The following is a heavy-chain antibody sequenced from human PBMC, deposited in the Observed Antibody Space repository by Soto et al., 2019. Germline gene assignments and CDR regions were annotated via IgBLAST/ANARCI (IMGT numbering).Heavy chain of an antibody. Sequence: SETLSLTCSVSGGSISSGGYYWSWIRQHPGKGLEWIGYIYYSGSTYYNPSLKSRVTISVDTSKNQFSLKLSSVTAADTAVYYCAREYSSSYYYYYGMDVWGQGTTVTVSS. J-gene: IGHJ6*02. D-gene: IGHD6-6*01. V-gene: IGHV4-31*03. CDR3: AREYSSSYYYYYGMDV. CDR2: IYYSGST. CDR1: GGSISSGGYY.